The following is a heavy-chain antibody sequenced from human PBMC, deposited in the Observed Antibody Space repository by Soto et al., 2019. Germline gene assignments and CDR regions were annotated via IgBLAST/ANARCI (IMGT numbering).Heavy chain of an antibody. CDR2: ISGSGGST. V-gene: IGHV3-23*01. J-gene: IGHJ5*02. CDR3: AKDADIVVLPAAIGSWFDP. CDR1: GFTFSSYA. Sequence: GGSLRLSCAASGFTFSSYAMSWVRQAPGKGLEWVSAISGSGGSTYYADSVKGRFTISRDNSKNTLYLQMNSLRAEDTAVYYCAKDADIVVLPAAIGSWFDPWGQGTMVTVYS. D-gene: IGHD2-2*01.